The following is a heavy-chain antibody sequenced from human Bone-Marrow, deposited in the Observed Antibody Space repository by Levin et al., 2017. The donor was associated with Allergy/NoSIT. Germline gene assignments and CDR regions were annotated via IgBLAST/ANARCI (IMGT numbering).Heavy chain of an antibody. D-gene: IGHD4/OR15-4a*01. CDR3: ARDLPLHDYRDLYHAFDV. CDR1: GGSINSGVYY. Sequence: PSETLSLTCTVSGGSINSGVYYWSWIRQRPGRGLEWIGYIYYTGSTNYNPSLKSRVTISEDTSENQFSLKLSSVTAADTAVYYCARDLPLHDYRDLYHAFDVWGQGKMVIVSS. V-gene: IGHV4-31*03. J-gene: IGHJ3*01. CDR2: IYYTGST.